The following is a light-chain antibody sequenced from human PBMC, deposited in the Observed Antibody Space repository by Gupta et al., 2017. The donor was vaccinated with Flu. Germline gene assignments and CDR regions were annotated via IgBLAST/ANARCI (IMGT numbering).Light chain of an antibody. V-gene: IGKV1-9*01. Sequence: SFLSASVGDRITITCRASQDISRYLAWYQQEPGRAPRLLIYAAYTWQSGVPSRFSGSGSGTEFTLTISSLQPEYFASYYCQQHNGYLPLTFGGGTKVDFK. CDR1: QDISRY. CDR3: QQHNGYLPLT. CDR2: AAY. J-gene: IGKJ4*01.